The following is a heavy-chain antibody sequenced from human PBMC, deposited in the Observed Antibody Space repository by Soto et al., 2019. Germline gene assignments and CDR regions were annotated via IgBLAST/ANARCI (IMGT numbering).Heavy chain of an antibody. Sequence: PGESLKISCQGSGYSFSNYWIGWVRQMPGQGPEWMGIIYPGDSDTRYSPSFQGQVTISADKSISTAYLRWSSLKASDTAMYYCARYCSGGSCYRPSYQFDYGGQGTLVTVS. CDR2: IYPGDSDT. CDR3: ARYCSGGSCYRPSYQFDY. D-gene: IGHD2-15*01. V-gene: IGHV5-51*01. J-gene: IGHJ4*02. CDR1: GYSFSNYW.